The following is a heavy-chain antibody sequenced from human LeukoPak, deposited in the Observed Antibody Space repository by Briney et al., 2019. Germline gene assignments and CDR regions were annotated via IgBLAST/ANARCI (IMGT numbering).Heavy chain of an antibody. V-gene: IGHV1-69*13. CDR2: IIPIFGTA. CDR1: GYTFTGYY. CDR3: ASSTDELIDY. Sequence: GASVKVSCKASGYTFTGYYMHWVRQAPGQGLEWMGGIIPIFGTANYAQKFQGRVTITADESTSTAYMELSSLRSEDTAVYYCASSTDELIDYWGQGTLVTVSS. J-gene: IGHJ4*02. D-gene: IGHD1-1*01.